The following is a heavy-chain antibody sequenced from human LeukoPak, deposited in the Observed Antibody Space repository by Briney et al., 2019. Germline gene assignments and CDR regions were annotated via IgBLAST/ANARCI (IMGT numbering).Heavy chain of an antibody. Sequence: SETLSLTCTVSGGSISSYYWSWIRQPPGKGLEWIGEINHSGSTNYNPSLKSRVTISVDTSKNQFSLKLSSVTAADTVVYYCARSSSWLDYWGQGTLVTVSS. CDR2: INHSGST. CDR1: GGSISSYY. V-gene: IGHV4-34*01. D-gene: IGHD6-13*01. J-gene: IGHJ4*02. CDR3: ARSSSWLDY.